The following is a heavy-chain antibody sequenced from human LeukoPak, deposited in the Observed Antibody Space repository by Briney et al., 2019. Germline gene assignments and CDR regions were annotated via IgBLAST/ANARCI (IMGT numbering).Heavy chain of an antibody. V-gene: IGHV4-39*01. CDR1: GGSISSSSYY. CDR3: ARLVVLESYYHCRPICPAPYYFDY. CDR2: IYYSGST. J-gene: IGHJ4*02. Sequence: SETLSLTCTVSGGSISSSSYYWGWIRQPPGKGLEWIGSIYYSGSTYYNPSLKSRVTISVDTSKNQFSLKLSSVTAADTAVYYCARLVVLESYYHCRPICPAPYYFDYWGQGTLVTVSS. D-gene: IGHD1-26*01.